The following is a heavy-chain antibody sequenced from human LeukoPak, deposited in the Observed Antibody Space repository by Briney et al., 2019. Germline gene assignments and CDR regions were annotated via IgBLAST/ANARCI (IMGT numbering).Heavy chain of an antibody. CDR3: ARGPTTVTRAFDY. CDR1: GGPFSGYY. Sequence: KPSETLSLTCAVYGGPFSGYYWSWIRQPAGKGLEWIGRIYTSGSTNYNPSLKSRVTMSVDTSKNQFSLNLNSVTAADTAVYYCARGPTTVTRAFDYWGQGTLVTVSS. J-gene: IGHJ4*02. CDR2: IYTSGST. D-gene: IGHD4-17*01. V-gene: IGHV4-59*10.